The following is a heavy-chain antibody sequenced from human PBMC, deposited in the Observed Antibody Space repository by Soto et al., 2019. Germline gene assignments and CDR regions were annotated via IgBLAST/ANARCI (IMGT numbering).Heavy chain of an antibody. V-gene: IGHV3-21*01. CDR1: GFTFSGDS. Sequence: GGSLRLSCAASGFTFSGDSMNWVRRAPGKGLEWVSSISTTSTYIYYADSVKGRFTISRDNASNSLHLQMNSLRAEDTAVYYCTRDYVMDVWSQRTTVTVSS. CDR3: TRDYVMDV. CDR2: ISTTSTYI. J-gene: IGHJ6*02.